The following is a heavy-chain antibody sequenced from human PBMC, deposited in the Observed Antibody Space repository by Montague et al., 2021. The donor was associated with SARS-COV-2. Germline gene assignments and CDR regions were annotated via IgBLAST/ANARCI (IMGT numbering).Heavy chain of an antibody. CDR2: INQGGAP. Sequence: SETLSLTCAVSRGSFSNYYWTWIRQSPGKGLEWIGEINQGGAPNXTPSLKSRVTISLDTSKKQISLNLSSVTVADTAVFFCARGRPVQGLFGHFYSGSSGGLDTWAQGSLVIVSS. J-gene: IGHJ3*02. CDR3: ARGRPVQGLFGHFYSGSSGGLDT. V-gene: IGHV4-34*01. D-gene: IGHD3-22*01. CDR1: RGSFSNYY.